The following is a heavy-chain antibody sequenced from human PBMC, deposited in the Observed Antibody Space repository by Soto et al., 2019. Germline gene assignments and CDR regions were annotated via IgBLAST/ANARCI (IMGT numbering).Heavy chain of an antibody. CDR3: ARDSHLDYSDSSVQDF. CDR1: GFTFSDYY. D-gene: IGHD3-22*01. V-gene: IGHV3-11*06. CDR2: ISPSSGYT. Sequence: PGGSLRLSCAASGFTFSDYYMTWIRQAPGKGLEWISYISPSSGYTNYADSVKGRFTISRDNAKNSLYLQMNSLRAEDTAVYYCARDSHLDYSDSSVQDFWGQGTLVTVSS. J-gene: IGHJ4*02.